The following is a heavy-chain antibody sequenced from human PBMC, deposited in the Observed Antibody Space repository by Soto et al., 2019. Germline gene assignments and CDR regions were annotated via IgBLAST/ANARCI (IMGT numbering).Heavy chain of an antibody. Sequence: PGGSLRLSCAASGFTFSRYDMHWVRQATGKGLEWVSAIGTAGDTYYPGSVKGRFTISRENAKNSLYLQMNSLRAGDTAVYYCARAASYDTLTGYYGRDAFDIWGQGTMVTV. CDR1: GFTFSRYD. D-gene: IGHD3-9*01. J-gene: IGHJ3*02. V-gene: IGHV3-13*01. CDR2: IGTAGDT. CDR3: ARAASYDTLTGYYGRDAFDI.